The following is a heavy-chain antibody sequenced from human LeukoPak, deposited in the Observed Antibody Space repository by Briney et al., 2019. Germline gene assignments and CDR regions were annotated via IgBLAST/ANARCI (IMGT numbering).Heavy chain of an antibody. J-gene: IGHJ4*02. Sequence: SETLSLTCAVYGGSFSSYYWSWIRQPPGKGLEWIGEINHSGSTNYNPSLKSRVTISVDTSKNQFSLKLSSVTAADTAVYYCARFRGSGYPRWGQGTLVTVSS. V-gene: IGHV4-34*01. D-gene: IGHD3-22*01. CDR3: ARFRGSGYPR. CDR2: INHSGST. CDR1: GGSFSSYY.